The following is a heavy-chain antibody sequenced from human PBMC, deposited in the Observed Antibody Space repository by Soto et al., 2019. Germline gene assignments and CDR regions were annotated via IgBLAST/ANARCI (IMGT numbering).Heavy chain of an antibody. CDR1: GFTFSSYN. V-gene: IGHV3-21*02. CDR3: ARENAYGDPNSFDY. J-gene: IGHJ4*02. CDR2: ISSSSNYI. D-gene: IGHD4-17*01. Sequence: EVRLVESGGGLVKPGGSLRLSCTASGFTFSSYNMNWVRQAPGKGLEWVSSISSSSNYIYYADSMKGRFTISRDNAKNSLYLQMNSLRAEDTAVYYCARENAYGDPNSFDYWGQGTLVTVSS.